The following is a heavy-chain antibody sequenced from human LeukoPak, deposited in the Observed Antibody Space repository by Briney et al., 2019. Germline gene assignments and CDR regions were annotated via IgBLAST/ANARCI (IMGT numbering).Heavy chain of an antibody. D-gene: IGHD6-19*01. J-gene: IGHJ4*02. CDR1: GYTFTSYY. CDR2: INPSGGST. CDR3: ARDPLASGWYLDY. Sequence: GASVKVSCKASGYTFTSYYMHWVRQAPGQGLEWMGIINPSGGSTTYAQKFQGRVTMTRDTSTSTVYMELSSLRSEDTALYYCARDPLASGWYLDYWAREPWSPSPQ. V-gene: IGHV1-46*01.